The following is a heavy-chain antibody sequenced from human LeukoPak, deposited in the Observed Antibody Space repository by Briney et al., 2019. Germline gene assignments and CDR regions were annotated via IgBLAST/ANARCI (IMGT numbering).Heavy chain of an antibody. CDR2: IKQDGSEK. Sequence: GGSLRLSCAASGFTFSSYWMSWVRQAPGKGLEWVANIKQDGSEKYYVDSVKGRFTISRDNAKNSLYLQMNSLRAEDTAVYYCARDRVEGIAVAGTLGYWGQGTLVTVSS. CDR3: ARDRVEGIAVAGTLGY. J-gene: IGHJ4*02. D-gene: IGHD6-19*01. CDR1: GFTFSSYW. V-gene: IGHV3-7*01.